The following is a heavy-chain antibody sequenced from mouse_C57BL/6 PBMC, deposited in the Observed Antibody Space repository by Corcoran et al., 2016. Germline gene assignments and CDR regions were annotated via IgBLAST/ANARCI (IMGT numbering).Heavy chain of an antibody. V-gene: IGHV9-3*01. CDR2: INTYSGVP. CDR3: ARRAYGSSYDWYFDV. Sequence: QIQLVQSGPELKKPGETVKISCKASGYTFTTYGMSWVKQAPGKGLKWMGWINTYSGVPTYADDFKGRFAFSLETSASTAYLQINNLKNEDMATYFCARRAYGSSYDWYFDVWGTGTTVTVSS. CDR1: GYTFTTYG. D-gene: IGHD1-1*01. J-gene: IGHJ1*03.